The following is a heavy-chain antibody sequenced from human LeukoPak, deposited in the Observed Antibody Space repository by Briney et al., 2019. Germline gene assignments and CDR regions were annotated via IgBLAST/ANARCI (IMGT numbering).Heavy chain of an antibody. CDR1: GYTFTSYS. J-gene: IGHJ6*02. D-gene: IGHD1-26*01. V-gene: IGHV1-3*01. CDR3: ARVLVVGASPYYYYYGMDV. Sequence: ASVKVSCKASGYTFTSYSIHWVRQAPGQRLEWMGWINAGNGNTKYSQKFQGRVTVIRDTSADTAYMELSSLRSEDTAVYYCARVLVVGASPYYYYYGMDVWGQGTTVTVSS. CDR2: INAGNGNT.